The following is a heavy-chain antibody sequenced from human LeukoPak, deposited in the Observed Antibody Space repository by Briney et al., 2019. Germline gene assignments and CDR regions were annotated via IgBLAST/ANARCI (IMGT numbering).Heavy chain of an antibody. Sequence: SETLSLTCAVSDYSITTSNCWGWIRQPPGKDLEWIGHIYHSGTTYYNPSLQSRVTMLVDTSKNQFSLKLNSVTAVDTAVYYCARVIGCSGWTTYSDLWGRGTLVTVSS. CDR1: DYSITTSNC. CDR2: IYHSGTT. J-gene: IGHJ2*01. D-gene: IGHD6-19*01. V-gene: IGHV4-28*03. CDR3: ARVIGCSGWTTYSDL.